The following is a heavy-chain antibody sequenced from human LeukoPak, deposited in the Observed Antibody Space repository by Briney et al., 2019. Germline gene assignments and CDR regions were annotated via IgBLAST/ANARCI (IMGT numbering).Heavy chain of an antibody. V-gene: IGHV1-8*01. D-gene: IGHD2-21*02. J-gene: IGHJ4*02. CDR1: RYTFTSYN. CDR3: ARVDRVVTASDY. CDR2: MNPNSGYT. Sequence: EASVKVSCKASRYTFTSYNINWVRQATGQGLEWMGWMNPNSGYTGYAQKFQGRVTMTRNTFISTAYMELSSLRSEDTVVYYCARVDRVVTASDYWGQGTLVTVSS.